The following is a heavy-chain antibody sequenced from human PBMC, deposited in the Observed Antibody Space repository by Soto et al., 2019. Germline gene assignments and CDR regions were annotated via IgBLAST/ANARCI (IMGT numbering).Heavy chain of an antibody. Sequence: GGSLRLSCAASGFTFSSYGMHWVRQAPGKGLEWVAVISYDGSNKYYADSVKGRFTISRDNSKNTLYLQMNSLRAEDTAVYYCAKVSPIAAAPHYYYYGMDVWGQGTTVTVSS. CDR2: ISYDGSNK. V-gene: IGHV3-30*18. CDR1: GFTFSSYG. D-gene: IGHD6-13*01. CDR3: AKVSPIAAAPHYYYYGMDV. J-gene: IGHJ6*02.